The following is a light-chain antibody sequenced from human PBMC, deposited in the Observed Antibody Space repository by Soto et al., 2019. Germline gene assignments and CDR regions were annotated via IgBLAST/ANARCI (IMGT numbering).Light chain of an antibody. CDR2: EGN. Sequence: QSALTQPASVSGSPEQSITISCTGTSSDVGAYNLVSWYQQHPGKAPRLIIYEGNKRPSGISHRFSGSKSDNTASLTISGLRAEDEADYYCCSYAGSYILGVFGGGTKLTVL. J-gene: IGLJ3*02. V-gene: IGLV2-23*01. CDR3: CSYAGSYILGV. CDR1: SSDVGAYNL.